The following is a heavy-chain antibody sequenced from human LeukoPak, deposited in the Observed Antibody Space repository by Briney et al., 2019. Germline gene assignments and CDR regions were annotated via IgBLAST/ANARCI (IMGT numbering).Heavy chain of an antibody. CDR2: ISSGGST. CDR3: ARLALYYDYVWGSYTNYYFDY. CDR1: GFTVSSNY. D-gene: IGHD3-16*01. Sequence: QSGGSLRPSCAASGFTVSSNYVGWVRQPPGKGLEWVSVISSGGSTYYSDSVKGRFTISRDNSKNTMYLQKNRLRAEDKAVYYCARLALYYDYVWGSYTNYYFDYWGQGTLVTVSP. J-gene: IGHJ4*02. V-gene: IGHV3-53*01.